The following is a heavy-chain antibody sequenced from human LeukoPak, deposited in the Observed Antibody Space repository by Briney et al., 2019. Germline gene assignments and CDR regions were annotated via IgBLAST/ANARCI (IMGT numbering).Heavy chain of an antibody. V-gene: IGHV3-9*01. CDR3: AKIRAGANYYYMDV. Sequence: SLRLSCVASGFIVNDHAMHWVRQTPGKGLEWVAGVFWNGVDKGYADSVKGRFTIFRDNAKNTLYLQMNSLRAEDTAVYYCAKIRAGANYYYMDVWGKGTTVTVSS. CDR2: VFWNGVDK. D-gene: IGHD1-26*01. J-gene: IGHJ6*03. CDR1: GFIVNDHA.